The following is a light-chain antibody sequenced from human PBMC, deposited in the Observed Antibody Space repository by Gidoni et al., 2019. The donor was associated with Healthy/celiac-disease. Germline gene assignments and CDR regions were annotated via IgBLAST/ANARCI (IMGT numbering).Light chain of an antibody. CDR1: QSVSSN. Sequence: EIVMTQSTATLPVSPGERATLSCRASQSVSSNLAWYQQKPGQAPRLLIYGASTRATGIPARFSGSGSGTEFTLTISSLQSEDFAVYYCQQYNNWPPVFGGGTKVEIK. CDR3: QQYNNWPPV. J-gene: IGKJ4*01. V-gene: IGKV3-15*01. CDR2: GAS.